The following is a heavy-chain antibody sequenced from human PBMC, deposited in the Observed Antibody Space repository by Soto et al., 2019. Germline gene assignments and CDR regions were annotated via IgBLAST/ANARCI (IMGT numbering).Heavy chain of an antibody. Sequence: VGSLRLSCAASGFTFSSYWMSWVRQAPGKGLEWVANIKQDGSEKYYVDSVKGRFTISRDNAKNSLYLQMNSLRAEDTAVYYCARDQTYYDFWSGYYPYYGMDVWGQGTTVTV. V-gene: IGHV3-7*03. J-gene: IGHJ6*02. CDR2: IKQDGSEK. CDR1: GFTFSSYW. D-gene: IGHD3-3*01. CDR3: ARDQTYYDFWSGYYPYYGMDV.